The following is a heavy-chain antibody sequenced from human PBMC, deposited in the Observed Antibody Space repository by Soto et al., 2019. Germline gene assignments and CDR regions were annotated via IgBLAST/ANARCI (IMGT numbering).Heavy chain of an antibody. CDR2: ISSSSSYI. D-gene: IGHD4-17*01. CDR3: ARDPDDYGNLSHFDY. Sequence: GGSLRLSCAASGFTFSSYSMNWVRQAPGKGLEWVSSISSSSSYIYYADSVKGRFTISRDNAKNSLYLQMNSLRAEDTAVYYCARDPDDYGNLSHFDYWGQGTLVTVSS. V-gene: IGHV3-21*01. CDR1: GFTFSSYS. J-gene: IGHJ4*02.